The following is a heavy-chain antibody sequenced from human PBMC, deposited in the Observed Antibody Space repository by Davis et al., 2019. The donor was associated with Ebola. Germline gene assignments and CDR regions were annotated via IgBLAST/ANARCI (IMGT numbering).Heavy chain of an antibody. J-gene: IGHJ4*02. Sequence: PGGSLRLSCAASGFTSSSYAMHWVRQAPGKGLEWVAVISYDGSNKYYADSVKGRFTISRDNSKNTLYLQMNSLRAEDTAVYYCAREAGSVVVVIRGYYFDYWGQGTLVTVSS. CDR2: ISYDGSNK. CDR1: GFTSSSYA. D-gene: IGHD3-22*01. V-gene: IGHV3-30-3*01. CDR3: AREAGSVVVVIRGYYFDY.